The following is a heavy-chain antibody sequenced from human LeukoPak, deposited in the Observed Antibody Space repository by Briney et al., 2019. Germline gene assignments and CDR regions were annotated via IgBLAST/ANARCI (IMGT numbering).Heavy chain of an antibody. Sequence: SETLSLTCAVYGGSFSGYYWSWIRQPPGKGLEWIGEINHSGSTNYNPSLKSRVTISVDTSKNQFSLKLSSVTAADTAVYYCARAPRGSYSRNAFDIWGQGTMVTVSS. CDR3: ARAPRGSYSRNAFDI. V-gene: IGHV4-34*01. CDR2: INHSGST. J-gene: IGHJ3*02. CDR1: GGSFSGYY. D-gene: IGHD1-26*01.